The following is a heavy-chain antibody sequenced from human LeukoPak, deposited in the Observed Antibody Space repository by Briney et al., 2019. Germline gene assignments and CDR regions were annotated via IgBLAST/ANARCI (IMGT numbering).Heavy chain of an antibody. J-gene: IGHJ4*02. CDR1: GLTFSSFW. CDR3: SRGYYSASRIDY. D-gene: IGHD2-8*01. V-gene: IGHV3-74*01. Sequence: PGGSLRLSCAASGLTFSSFWMHWVRRAPGKGREWGARINSDGSTTTYADLVKGRLTISRDNAKNTLYLQMNSLRAGDTAVYYCSRGYYSASRIDYWGQGALVTISS. CDR2: INSDGSTT.